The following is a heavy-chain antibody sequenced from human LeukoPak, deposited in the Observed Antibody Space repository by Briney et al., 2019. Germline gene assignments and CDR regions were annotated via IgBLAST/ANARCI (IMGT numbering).Heavy chain of an antibody. Sequence: VASVKVSCKASGGTFSTYAISWVRQATGQGLEWMGWMNPNTGNTGYAQKFQGRVTMTRNTSIRTAYMELSSLRSEDTAVYYCARKFLGSRGYYFDYWGQGTLVTVSS. CDR1: GGTFSTYA. CDR3: ARKFLGSRGYYFDY. V-gene: IGHV1-8*02. J-gene: IGHJ4*02. D-gene: IGHD3-10*01. CDR2: MNPNTGNT.